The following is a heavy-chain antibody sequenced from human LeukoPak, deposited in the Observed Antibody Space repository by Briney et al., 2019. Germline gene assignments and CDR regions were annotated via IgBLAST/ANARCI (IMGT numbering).Heavy chain of an antibody. CDR1: GGSISSGSYY. D-gene: IGHD5-24*01. CDR3: ASTSVEMATSYYYYYMDV. J-gene: IGHJ6*03. CDR2: IYTSGST. V-gene: IGHV4-61*02. Sequence: SRTLSLTCTVSGGSISSGSYYWSWIRQPAGKGLEWIGRIYTSGSTNYSPSLKSRVTISVETSKNQFSLKLSSVTAADTAVYYCASTSVEMATSYYYYYMDVWGKGTTVTISS.